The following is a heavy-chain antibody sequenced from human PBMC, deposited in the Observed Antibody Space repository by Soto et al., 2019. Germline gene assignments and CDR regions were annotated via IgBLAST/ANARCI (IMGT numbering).Heavy chain of an antibody. D-gene: IGHD3-22*01. Sequence: EVQLVESGGGLVQPGGSLRLSCVASGLTLSRYWMSWVRQAPGKGLEWVANIKEDGGKTYYVDSVKGRFTISRDNAKNSMYLQMNSLRVEATAVYYCSRDYYGPGPDWGKGTLVIVSS. CDR1: GLTLSRYW. CDR2: IKEDGGKT. CDR3: SRDYYGPGPD. J-gene: IGHJ4*02. V-gene: IGHV3-7*04.